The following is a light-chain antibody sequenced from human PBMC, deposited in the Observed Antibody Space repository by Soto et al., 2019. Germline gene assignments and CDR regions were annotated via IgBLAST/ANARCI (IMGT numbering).Light chain of an antibody. Sequence: DIQMTQSPSTLSASVGDSVTITCRASQSISSWLAWYQQKPGKAPKPLIYKASSLESGVPSRFSGSGSGTEFTLTISSLQTDDFATYYCQQYNRYSRTFGQGTRLEIK. J-gene: IGKJ5*01. CDR2: KAS. CDR3: QQYNRYSRT. V-gene: IGKV1-5*03. CDR1: QSISSW.